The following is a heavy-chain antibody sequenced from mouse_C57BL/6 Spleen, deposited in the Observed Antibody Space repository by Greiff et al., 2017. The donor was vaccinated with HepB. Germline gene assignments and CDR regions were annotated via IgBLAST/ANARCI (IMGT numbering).Heavy chain of an antibody. V-gene: IGHV1-81*01. CDR2: IYPRSGNT. CDR1: GYTFTSYG. Sequence: QVQLQQPGTELVKPGASVKLSCKASGYTFTSYGISWVKQRTGQGLEWIGEIYPRSGNTYYNEKFKGKATLTADKSSSTAYMELRSLTSEDSAVYFCARENYPYAMDYWGQGTSVTVSS. D-gene: IGHD2-1*01. J-gene: IGHJ4*01. CDR3: ARENYPYAMDY.